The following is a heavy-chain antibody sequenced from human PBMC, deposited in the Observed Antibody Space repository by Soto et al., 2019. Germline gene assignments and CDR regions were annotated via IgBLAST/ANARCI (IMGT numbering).Heavy chain of an antibody. CDR1: GDSINSYS. J-gene: IGHJ3*01. CDR3: ARFNDPLLDL. V-gene: IGHV4-59*08. D-gene: IGHD2-2*01. Sequence: QVQLQESGPGLVKPSETLSLTCAVSGDSINSYSWSWIRQPPGKGLEWIGYVFYTESTNYNPSLKSRVTISVDTSKNQFALKLSSVTAADTAVYYCARFNDPLLDLWGQGTMVTVSS. CDR2: VFYTEST.